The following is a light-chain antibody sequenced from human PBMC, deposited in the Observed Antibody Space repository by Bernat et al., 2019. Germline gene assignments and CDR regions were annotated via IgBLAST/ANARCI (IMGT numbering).Light chain of an antibody. CDR1: SSNIGSNT. CDR3: AAWDDSLNGPV. V-gene: IGLV1-44*01. Sequence: QSVLTQPPSASGTPGQRVTISCSGGSSNIGSNTVNWYQQFPGTAPKFLIYSNNQRPSGVPDRFSGSKSGTSASLAISGLQSEDEADYYWAAWDDSLNGPVFGGGTKLNVL. J-gene: IGLJ3*02. CDR2: SNN.